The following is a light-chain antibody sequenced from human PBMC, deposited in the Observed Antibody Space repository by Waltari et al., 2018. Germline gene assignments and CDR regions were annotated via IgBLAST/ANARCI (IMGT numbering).Light chain of an antibody. CDR2: DVS. CDR1: GSDY. CDR3: CSFEDTWV. V-gene: IGLV2-11*01. Sequence: QSALTQPRSVSGSAGQSVTISCTGTGSDYVSWYQQLPGKAPKLVIYDVSKRPSGVPDRFSGSKPGTSASLTVSGLQAEDEADYYCCSFEDTWVFGGGTKLTVL. J-gene: IGLJ3*02.